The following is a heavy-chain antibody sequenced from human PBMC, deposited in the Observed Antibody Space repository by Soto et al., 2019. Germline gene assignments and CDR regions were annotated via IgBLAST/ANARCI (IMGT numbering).Heavy chain of an antibody. CDR1: GFSLSTSGVG. CDR2: IYWDDDK. J-gene: IGHJ4*02. D-gene: IGHD5-12*01. Sequence: QITLKESGPTLVKPTQTLTLTCTLSGFSLSTSGVGVGWIRQPPGKALEWLALIYWDDDKRYSPFLKSRLTITKDTSKNHVVLTLTNIDPVDTATYYCAHKGDGYRGFKYWGQGTLVTVAS. CDR3: AHKGDGYRGFKY. V-gene: IGHV2-5*02.